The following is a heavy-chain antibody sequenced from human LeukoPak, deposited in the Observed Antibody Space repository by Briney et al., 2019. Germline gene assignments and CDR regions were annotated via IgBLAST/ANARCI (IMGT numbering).Heavy chain of an antibody. CDR1: GFTFSSYA. Sequence: GGSLRLSCAASGFTFSSYAMSWVRQAPGKGLEWVSAISGSGGSTYYADSVRGRFTISRDNSTNTLYLQMNSLRAEDTAVYYCAKTTRLGGAYYFDYWGQGTLVTVSS. J-gene: IGHJ4*02. CDR2: ISGSGGST. D-gene: IGHD3-16*01. CDR3: AKTTRLGGAYYFDY. V-gene: IGHV3-23*01.